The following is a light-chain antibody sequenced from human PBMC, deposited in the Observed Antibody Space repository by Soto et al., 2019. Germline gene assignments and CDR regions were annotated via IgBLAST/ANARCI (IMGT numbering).Light chain of an antibody. CDR3: QQSYSNPTWT. V-gene: IGKV1-39*01. J-gene: IGKJ1*01. CDR2: TAS. Sequence: DIQMTQSPSSLSASVGDRVTITCRASQSISNYLTWYQQKPGKAPKLLIYTASSLQSGVPSRFSGGGSGTDFTLTINSLQPEDFATYFCQQSYSNPTWTFGQGTKVEVK. CDR1: QSISNY.